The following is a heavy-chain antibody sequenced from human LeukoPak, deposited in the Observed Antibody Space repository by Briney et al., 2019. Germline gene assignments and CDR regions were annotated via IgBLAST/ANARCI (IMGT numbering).Heavy chain of an antibody. CDR1: GFTVSSNY. V-gene: IGHV3-53*01. CDR3: ARLDGGGYFDY. CDR2: IYSGGST. Sequence: GGSLRLSCAASGFTVSSNYMSWVRQAPGKGLEWVSVIYSGGSTYYADSVKGRFTISRDNSKNTLYLQMNSLRAEDTAVYYCARLDGGGYFDYWGQGTWSPSPQ. D-gene: IGHD4-23*01. J-gene: IGHJ4*02.